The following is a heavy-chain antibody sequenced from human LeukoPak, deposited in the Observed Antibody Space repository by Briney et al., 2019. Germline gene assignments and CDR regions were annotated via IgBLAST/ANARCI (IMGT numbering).Heavy chain of an antibody. J-gene: IGHJ4*02. CDR3: VCYGPGSYSTAG. Sequence: GVSLGLSCTASGFTFSTYTMHWVRQAPGKGLEWVAVISYDGSSIYYTDSVKGRFTISRDNSKSTLYLQMNSLRAEDTAVYYCVCYGPGSYSTAGWGQGTLVTVSS. V-gene: IGHV3-30*04. CDR2: ISYDGSSI. D-gene: IGHD3-10*01. CDR1: GFTFSTYT.